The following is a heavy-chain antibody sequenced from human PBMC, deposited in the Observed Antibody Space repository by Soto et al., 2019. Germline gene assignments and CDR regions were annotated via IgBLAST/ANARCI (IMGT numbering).Heavy chain of an antibody. D-gene: IGHD1-1*01. CDR2: ISYDGSNK. Sequence: GGSLRLSCAASGFTFSSYGMHWVRQAPGKGLEWVAVISYDGSNKYYADSVKGRFTISRDNSKNTLYLQMNSLRAEDTAAYYCAKSMYNWNDGFFDYWGQGTLVTVSS. J-gene: IGHJ4*02. CDR3: AKSMYNWNDGFFDY. CDR1: GFTFSSYG. V-gene: IGHV3-30*18.